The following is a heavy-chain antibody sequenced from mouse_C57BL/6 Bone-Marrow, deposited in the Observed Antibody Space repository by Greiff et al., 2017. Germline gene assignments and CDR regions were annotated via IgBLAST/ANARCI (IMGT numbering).Heavy chain of an antibody. CDR2: IYPRSGNT. V-gene: IGHV1-81*01. J-gene: IGHJ2*01. Sequence: QVQLQQSGAELARPGASVKLSCKASGYTFTSYGISWVKQRTGQGLEWIGEIYPRSGNTYYNEKFKGKATLTADKSSSTAYMELRSLTSEDSAVYFWARKGIYGRIYFFDYWGQGTTLTGSS. CDR3: ARKGIYGRIYFFDY. CDR1: GYTFTSYG. D-gene: IGHD1-1*01.